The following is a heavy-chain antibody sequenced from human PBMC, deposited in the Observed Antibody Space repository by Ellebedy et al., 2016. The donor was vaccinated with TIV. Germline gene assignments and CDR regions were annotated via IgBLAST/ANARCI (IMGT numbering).Heavy chain of an antibody. D-gene: IGHD5-12*01. CDR2: IIPIFGTA. Sequence: ASVKVSXXASGGTFSSYAISWVRQAPGQGLEWMGGIIPIFGTANYAQKFQGRDTITADESTSTAYMELSSLRSEDTAVYYCARGAAVATIRLYYYDGMDVWGQGTTVTVSS. V-gene: IGHV1-69*13. CDR3: ARGAAVATIRLYYYDGMDV. J-gene: IGHJ6*02. CDR1: GGTFSSYA.